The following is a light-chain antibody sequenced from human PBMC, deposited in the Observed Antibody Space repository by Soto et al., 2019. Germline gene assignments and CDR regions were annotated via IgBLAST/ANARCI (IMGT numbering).Light chain of an antibody. Sequence: DIQMTQSLSTLSASVGDRVTITCRASQSISSWLAWYQQKPGKAPKLLIYDASSLESGVPSRFSGSGSGTEFTLTISSLQPDDFAVYYCQYYETSPPRLTFGGGTKVDI. CDR1: QSISSW. V-gene: IGKV1-5*01. CDR3: QYYETSPPRLT. CDR2: DAS. J-gene: IGKJ4*01.